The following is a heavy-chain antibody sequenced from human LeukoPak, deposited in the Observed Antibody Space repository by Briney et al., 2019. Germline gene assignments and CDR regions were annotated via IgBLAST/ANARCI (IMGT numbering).Heavy chain of an antibody. J-gene: IGHJ4*02. CDR3: ACFIAADDY. Sequence: ASVKVSCKASGYNFNSYGMNWVRQAPGQGLEWMGWINTNTGNPTYAQGFTGRFVFSLDTSVSTAYLQISSLKAEDTAVYYCACFIAADDYWGQGTLVTVSS. CDR2: INTNTGNP. CDR1: GYNFNSYG. D-gene: IGHD6-13*01. V-gene: IGHV7-4-1*02.